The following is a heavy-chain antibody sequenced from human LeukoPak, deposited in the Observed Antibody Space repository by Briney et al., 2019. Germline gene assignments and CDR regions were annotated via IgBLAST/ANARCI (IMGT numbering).Heavy chain of an antibody. V-gene: IGHV3-21*01. Sequence: KTGGSLRLSCAASGFTFSSYSMNWVRQAPGKGLEWVSSISSSSSYIYYADSVKGRFTISRDNAKNSLYLQMNSLRAEDTAVYYCARDKASVWRPFDYWGQGTLVTVSS. D-gene: IGHD3-16*01. CDR1: GFTFSSYS. J-gene: IGHJ4*02. CDR3: ARDKASVWRPFDY. CDR2: ISSSSSYI.